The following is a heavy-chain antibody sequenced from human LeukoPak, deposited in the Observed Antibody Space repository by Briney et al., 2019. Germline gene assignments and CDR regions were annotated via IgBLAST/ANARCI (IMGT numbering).Heavy chain of an antibody. D-gene: IGHD2-15*01. CDR1: GFTFSDYY. Sequence: GGSLRLSCAASGFTFSDYYMSWISQAPGKGLEWVSYISSSGSTIYYADSVKGRFTISRDNAKNSLYLQTNSLRAEDTAVYYCARDKGAPYCSGGSCYSDYWGQGTLVTVSS. CDR2: ISSSGSTI. J-gene: IGHJ4*02. V-gene: IGHV3-11*01. CDR3: ARDKGAPYCSGGSCYSDY.